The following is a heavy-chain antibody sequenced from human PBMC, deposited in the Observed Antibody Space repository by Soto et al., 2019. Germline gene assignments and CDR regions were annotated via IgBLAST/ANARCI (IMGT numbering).Heavy chain of an antibody. Sequence: QVQLVQSGAEVKKPGSSVKVSCKASGDTFSSYAISWVRQAPGQGLEWMGGIIPIFGTANYAQKFQGRVTITADESTSTAYMELSSLRSEDTAVYYCARDRPKEYSGSYGFDYWGQGTLVTVSS. CDR1: GDTFSSYA. CDR3: ARDRPKEYSGSYGFDY. J-gene: IGHJ4*02. V-gene: IGHV1-69*01. CDR2: IIPIFGTA. D-gene: IGHD1-26*01.